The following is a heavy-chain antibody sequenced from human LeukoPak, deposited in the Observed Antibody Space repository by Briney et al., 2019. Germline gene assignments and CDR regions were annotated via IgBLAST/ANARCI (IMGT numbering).Heavy chain of an antibody. CDR1: GYTFTTFW. J-gene: IGHJ5*01. CDR2: IYPGDSDT. CDR3: ARRPYGDYNGWFDS. D-gene: IGHD4-17*01. Sequence: GESLKISCKGSGYTFTTFWIGWVRQMPGKGLEWMAIIYPGDSDTRYSPSFQGQVTISVDKSISTVYLQWSSLKASDTGVYYCARRPYGDYNGWFDSWGQGTPVTVSS. V-gene: IGHV5-51*01.